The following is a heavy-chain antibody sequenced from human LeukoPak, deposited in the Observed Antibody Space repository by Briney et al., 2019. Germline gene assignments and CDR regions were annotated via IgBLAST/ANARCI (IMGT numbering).Heavy chain of an antibody. D-gene: IGHD3-10*02. CDR3: AELGITMIGGV. V-gene: IGHV3-11*04. J-gene: IGHJ6*04. CDR1: GYSISSGYY. CDR2: ISSSGSTI. Sequence: LSLTCTVSGYSISSGYYWGWVRQAPGKGLEWVSYISSSGSTIYYADSVKGRFTIPRDNAKNSLYLQMNSLRAEDTAVYYCAELGITMIGGVWGKGTTVTISS.